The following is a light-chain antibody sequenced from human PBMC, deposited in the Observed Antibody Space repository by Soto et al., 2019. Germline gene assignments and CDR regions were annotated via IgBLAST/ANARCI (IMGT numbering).Light chain of an antibody. J-gene: IGLJ3*02. CDR1: SSDVGAYNS. Sequence: QSALTQPASVSGSPGQSITISCTGTSSDVGAYNSVSWYQQHPGKAPKFMIYEVSNRPSGVSNRFSGSKSGNTASLTISGLQAEDEADYYCTSYTSSSTWVFGGGTKVTVL. CDR2: EVS. V-gene: IGLV2-14*01. CDR3: TSYTSSSTWV.